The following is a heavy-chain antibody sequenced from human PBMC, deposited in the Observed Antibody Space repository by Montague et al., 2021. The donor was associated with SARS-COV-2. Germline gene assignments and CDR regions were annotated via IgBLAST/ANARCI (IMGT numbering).Heavy chain of an antibody. Sequence: SETLSLTCTVSGDSIGSSSYYCCWIRQPPGKGLEWMGSIYHDGNTYYNSSLKTRVSLSIDERKNQFSLKFYSVTVADTAVYSCARGPKRGGSGYYYTWGQGILVTVSS. CDR1: GDSIGSSSYY. D-gene: IGHD3-22*01. V-gene: IGHV4-39*01. J-gene: IGHJ1*01. CDR2: IYHDGNT. CDR3: ARGPKRGGSGYYYT.